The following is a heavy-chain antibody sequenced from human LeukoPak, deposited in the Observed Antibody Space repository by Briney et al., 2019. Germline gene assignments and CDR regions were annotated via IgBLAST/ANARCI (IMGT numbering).Heavy chain of an antibody. CDR2: ISNEGAT. J-gene: IGHJ4*02. CDR3: ARDSSSDFWSGYAPYYFDY. Sequence: GGSLRLSCAASGFSVSASYMSWVRQAPGKGLESVSVISNEGATYYADSVKGRFTISRDNAKNSLYLQMNGLRAEDTAVYYCARDSSSDFWSGYAPYYFDYWGQGTLVTVSS. D-gene: IGHD3-3*01. CDR1: GFSVSASY. V-gene: IGHV3-53*01.